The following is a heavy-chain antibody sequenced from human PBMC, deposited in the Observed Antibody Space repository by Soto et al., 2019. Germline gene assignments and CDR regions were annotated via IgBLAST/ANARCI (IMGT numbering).Heavy chain of an antibody. Sequence: EVQLVESGGGLVQPGRSLRLSCAASGFTFDDYAMHWVRQAPGKGLEWVSGISWNSGSIGYADSVKGRFTISRDNAKNSLYLQMNSLRAEDTALYYCAIDILTFGVVISPYFDYWGQGTLVTVSS. CDR2: ISWNSGSI. V-gene: IGHV3-9*01. J-gene: IGHJ4*02. CDR1: GFTFDDYA. D-gene: IGHD3-3*01. CDR3: AIDILTFGVVISPYFDY.